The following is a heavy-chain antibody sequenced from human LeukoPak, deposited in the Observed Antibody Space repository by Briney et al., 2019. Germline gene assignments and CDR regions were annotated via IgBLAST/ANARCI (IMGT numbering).Heavy chain of an antibody. Sequence: GGSLRLSCAASGFTFSRYVMHWVRQAPGKGLEWVAVISYGGSNKYYADSVKGRFTISRDNSKNTLYLQMNSLRAEDTAVYYCAKGYYDFWSGGYYYYYGMDVWGQGTTVTVSS. D-gene: IGHD3-3*01. CDR3: AKGYYDFWSGGYYYYYGMDV. V-gene: IGHV3-30*18. CDR2: ISYGGSNK. CDR1: GFTFSRYV. J-gene: IGHJ6*02.